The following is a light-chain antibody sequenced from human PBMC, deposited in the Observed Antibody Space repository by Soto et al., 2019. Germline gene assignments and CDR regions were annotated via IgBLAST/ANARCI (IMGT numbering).Light chain of an antibody. V-gene: IGKV1-5*01. J-gene: IGKJ3*01. CDR2: DAS. CDR3: QQYNSYSLFT. Sequence: DIQMTQSPSTLSASVGDRVTITCRASQSISSWLAWYQQKPWKAPKLLIYDASSLESGVPSRFSGSGSGTEFTLTISSLQPDDFATYYCQQYNSYSLFTFGPGTKVDIK. CDR1: QSISSW.